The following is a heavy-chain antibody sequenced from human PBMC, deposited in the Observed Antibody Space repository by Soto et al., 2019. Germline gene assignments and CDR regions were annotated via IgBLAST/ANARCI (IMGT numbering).Heavy chain of an antibody. J-gene: IGHJ5*02. CDR2: INAEGNT. V-gene: IGHV3-74*01. D-gene: IGHD2-21*02. Sequence: EAQLVESGGGLVQPGGSLRLSCAASGFNFSPYWMHWVRQTPGKGLVWVSRINAEGNTIYADSVKGRFTISRDNAKNMLYLQMISLRAEDTAVYFCARGSNTAFDPWGQGTLVTVSS. CDR1: GFNFSPYW. CDR3: ARGSNTAFDP.